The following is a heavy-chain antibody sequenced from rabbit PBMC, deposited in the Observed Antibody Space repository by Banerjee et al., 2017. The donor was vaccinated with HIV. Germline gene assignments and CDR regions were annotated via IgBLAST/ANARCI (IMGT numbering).Heavy chain of an antibody. CDR3: VRAGVYGVGYYFNL. V-gene: IGHV1S43*01. CDR2: IDIGSAGST. CDR1: GIDFSPFA. J-gene: IGHJ4*01. Sequence: QEQLEESGGGLVQPGGSLKLSCKASGIDFSPFAISWVRQAPGKGLEWVACIDIGSAGSTWYASWVNGRFTISRSTSLNTVDLQMTSLTAADTATYFCVRAGVYGVGYYFNLWGPGTLVTVS. D-gene: IGHD2-1*01.